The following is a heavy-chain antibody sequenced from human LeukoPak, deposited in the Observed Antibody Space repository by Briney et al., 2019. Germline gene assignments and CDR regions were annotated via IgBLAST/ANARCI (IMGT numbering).Heavy chain of an antibody. D-gene: IGHD6-6*01. CDR3: ARSSYSSSSSV. CDR1: GFTFSGFW. J-gene: IGHJ6*02. CDR2: INSDGSEG. Sequence: GGSLRLSCAVSGFTFSGFWMSWSRQAPGKGLEWVASINSDGSEGYYADVVKGRFTISRDNAKNSLYLQINSLRAEDTAEYYCARSSYSSSSSVWGQGTTVTVSS. V-gene: IGHV3-7*03.